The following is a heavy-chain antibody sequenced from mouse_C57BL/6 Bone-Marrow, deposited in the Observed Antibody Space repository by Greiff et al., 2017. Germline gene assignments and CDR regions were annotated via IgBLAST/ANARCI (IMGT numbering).Heavy chain of an antibody. D-gene: IGHD1-1*01. J-gene: IGHJ2*01. CDR2: IYPRSGNT. V-gene: IGHV1-81*01. CDR3: ARRGYYGSRDY. Sequence: QVQLQQSGAELARPGASVKLSCKASGYTFTSYGISWVKQRTGPGLEWIGEIYPRSGNTYYNEKFKGKATLTADKSSSTAYMELRSLTSEDSAVYFCARRGYYGSRDYWGQGTTLTVSS. CDR1: GYTFTSYG.